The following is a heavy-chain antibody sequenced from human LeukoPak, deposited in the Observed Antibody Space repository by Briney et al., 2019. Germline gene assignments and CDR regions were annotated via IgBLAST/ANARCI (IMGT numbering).Heavy chain of an antibody. V-gene: IGHV3-23*01. CDR2: ISGSGGST. D-gene: IGHD3-10*01. J-gene: IGHJ4*02. CDR3: AKVPYGSGSYSTLDY. Sequence: GGSLRPSCAASGFTFSSYAMSWVRQAPGKGLEWVSAISGSGGSTYYADSVKGRFTISRDNSKNTLYLQMNSLRVEDTAVYYCAKVPYGSGSYSTLDYWGQGTLVTVSS. CDR1: GFTFSSYA.